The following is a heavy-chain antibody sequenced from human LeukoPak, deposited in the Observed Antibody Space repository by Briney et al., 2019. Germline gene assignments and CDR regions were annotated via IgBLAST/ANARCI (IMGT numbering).Heavy chain of an antibody. Sequence: GRSLRLSCAASGFSFSSCGMHWVRQTPDKGLEWVAAIAKDGTDIHYVDSVKGRFTISRDNSRNTLYLQMFSLSTEDTAVYYCVKAGYYDSSGYYYNLDYWGQGTLVSVSS. V-gene: IGHV3-30*18. CDR2: IAKDGTDI. CDR1: GFSFSSCG. J-gene: IGHJ4*02. CDR3: VKAGYYDSSGYYYNLDY. D-gene: IGHD3-22*01.